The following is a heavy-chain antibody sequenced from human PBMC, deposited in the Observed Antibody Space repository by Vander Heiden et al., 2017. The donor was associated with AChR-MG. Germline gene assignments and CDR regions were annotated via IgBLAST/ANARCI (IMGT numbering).Heavy chain of an antibody. CDR1: GGSISSGGYY. CDR2: IYYSGTT. V-gene: IGHV4-31*03. J-gene: IGHJ5*02. D-gene: IGHD4-4*01. Sequence: QVQLQESGPGLVKPSQTLSLTRTVSGGSISSGGYYWSWIRQYPGKGLEWIGYIYYSGTTYYNPSLKSRVTISVDTSKNQFSLKLSSVTAADTAVYYCARGSGTTVTTCWFDPWGQGTLVTVSS. CDR3: ARGSGTTVTTCWFDP.